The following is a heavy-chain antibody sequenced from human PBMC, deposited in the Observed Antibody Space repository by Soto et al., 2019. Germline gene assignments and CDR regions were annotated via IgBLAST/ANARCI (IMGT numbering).Heavy chain of an antibody. CDR2: ISSSGSTI. CDR1: GFTFSSYE. Sequence: GGSLRLSCAASGFTFSSYEMNWVRQAPGKGLEWVSYISSSGSTIYYADSVKGRFTISRDNAKNSLYLQMNSLRAEDTAVYYCARADPLYNWNYYFDYWGQGTLVTVSS. V-gene: IGHV3-48*03. CDR3: ARADPLYNWNYYFDY. J-gene: IGHJ4*02. D-gene: IGHD1-7*01.